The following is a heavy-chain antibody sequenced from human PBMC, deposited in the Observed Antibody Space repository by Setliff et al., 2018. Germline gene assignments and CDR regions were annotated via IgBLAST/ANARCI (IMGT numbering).Heavy chain of an antibody. Sequence: PGVSRRLSCAASVFTLGSYWMTWVRQAPEKGLEWVANIHPDGSERHYVDSVKGRFTISRDNAKNSLFLQMNILEVEDTAVYYCVRDWASGDDHWGRGTLVTVSS. CDR2: IHPDGSER. J-gene: IGHJ4*02. V-gene: IGHV3-7*01. CDR3: VRDWASGDDH. CDR1: VFTLGSYW. D-gene: IGHD3-10*01.